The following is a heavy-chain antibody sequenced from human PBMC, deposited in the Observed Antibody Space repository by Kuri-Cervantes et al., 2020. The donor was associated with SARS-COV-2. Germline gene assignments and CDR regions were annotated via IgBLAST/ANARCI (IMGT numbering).Heavy chain of an antibody. D-gene: IGHD1-7*01. Sequence: SETLSLTCTVSGGSISSYDWSWIRQPAGKGLEWIGRIYTSGSTNYNPSLKSRVTMSVDTSKNQFSLKLSSVTAADTAVYYCARDIPSFNWNYHPPYYYYYMNVWARGPA. CDR2: IYTSGST. J-gene: IGHJ6*03. CDR1: GGSISSYD. CDR3: ARDIPSFNWNYHPPYYYYYMNV. V-gene: IGHV4-4*07.